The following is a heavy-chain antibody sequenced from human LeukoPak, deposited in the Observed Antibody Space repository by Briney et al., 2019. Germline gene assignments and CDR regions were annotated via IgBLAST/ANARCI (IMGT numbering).Heavy chain of an antibody. Sequence: ASVKVSCKASGYTFTSYGISWVRQAPGQGLEWMGWISAYNGNTNYAQKLQGRVTMTTDTSTSTAYMELRSLRSDDTAVYYCARARGLYYDILTGCSHFDYWGQGTLVTVSS. D-gene: IGHD3-9*01. J-gene: IGHJ4*02. CDR2: ISAYNGNT. CDR1: GYTFTSYG. V-gene: IGHV1-18*04. CDR3: ARARGLYYDILTGCSHFDY.